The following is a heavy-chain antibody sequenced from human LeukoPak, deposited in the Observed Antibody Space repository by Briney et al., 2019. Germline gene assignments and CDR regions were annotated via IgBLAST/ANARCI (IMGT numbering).Heavy chain of an antibody. D-gene: IGHD5-24*01. J-gene: IGHJ4*02. V-gene: IGHV3-48*03. CDR1: GFTFSSYE. Sequence: PGGSLRLSCAASGFTFSSYEMNWVRQAPGKGLEWVSYISSSGSTIYYADSVKGRFTISRDNSKNTLYLQMNSLRAEDTAVYYCAKGGGDGYRWGQGTLVTVSS. CDR3: AKGGGDGYR. CDR2: ISSSGSTI.